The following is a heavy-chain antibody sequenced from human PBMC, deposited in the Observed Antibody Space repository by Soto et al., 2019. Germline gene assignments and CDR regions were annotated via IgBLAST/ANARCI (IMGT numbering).Heavy chain of an antibody. CDR1: GFDFSTYW. CDR3: ARRLELPLGASHYYYGMDV. V-gene: IGHV3-74*01. J-gene: IGHJ6*02. D-gene: IGHD1-26*01. Sequence: EAQLVESGGGLVQPGGSLRVSCAASGFDFSTYWINWVRQAPGKGLEWVSRIDDDGSSTRYADSVKGRFTISRDNAKNTVYLETNSLSDEDTAVYYCARRLELPLGASHYYYGMDVWGQGTTVTVSS. CDR2: IDDDGSST.